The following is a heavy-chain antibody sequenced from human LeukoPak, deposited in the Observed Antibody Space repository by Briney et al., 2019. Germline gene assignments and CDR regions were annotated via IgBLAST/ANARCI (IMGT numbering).Heavy chain of an antibody. J-gene: IGHJ4*02. CDR2: IYYSGST. CDR1: GGSISSYY. Sequence: SETLSLTCTVSGGSISSYYWSWIRQPPGKGLDWIGYIYYSGSTNYNPSLKSRVTISVDTSKNQFSLRLSSVTAADTAVYYCARASGSYYTEYYFDYWGQGTLVTVSS. CDR3: ARASGSYYTEYYFDY. V-gene: IGHV4-59*01. D-gene: IGHD1-26*01.